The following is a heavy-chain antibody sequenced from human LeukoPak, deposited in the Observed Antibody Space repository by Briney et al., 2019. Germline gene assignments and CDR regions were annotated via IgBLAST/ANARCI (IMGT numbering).Heavy chain of an antibody. CDR2: ISGGGGST. D-gene: IGHD3-22*01. CDR1: GFTFTSYS. Sequence: PGGSLRLSCAASGFTFTSYSMNWVRQAPGKGLEWVSTISGGGGSTYYADSVKGRFTISRDNSKNTLYLQMNSLRAEGTAVYYCARPIYYDTSGYYYWGQGTLVTVSS. J-gene: IGHJ4*02. CDR3: ARPIYYDTSGYYY. V-gene: IGHV3-23*01.